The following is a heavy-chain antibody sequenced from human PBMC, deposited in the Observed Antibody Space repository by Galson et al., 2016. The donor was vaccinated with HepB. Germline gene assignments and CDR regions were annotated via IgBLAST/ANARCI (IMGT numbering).Heavy chain of an antibody. CDR2: IKQDGSEK. Sequence: SLRLSCAASGFTFSNYWMSWVRQAPGKGLEWVANIKQDGSEKYYVDSVKGRFTISRDNAKNSLYLQMNSLRADDTAVYYCAREGAGVYWGQGTLVTVSS. CDR1: GFTFSNYW. V-gene: IGHV3-7*01. D-gene: IGHD2-21*01. CDR3: AREGAGVY. J-gene: IGHJ4*02.